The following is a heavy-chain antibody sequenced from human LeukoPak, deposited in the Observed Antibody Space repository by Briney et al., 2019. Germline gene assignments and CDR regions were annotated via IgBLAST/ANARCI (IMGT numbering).Heavy chain of an antibody. CDR1: GFTFDDYA. CDR3: AKVDGYSYGYFDC. V-gene: IGHV3-9*01. J-gene: IGHJ4*02. CDR2: ISWNSGSI. D-gene: IGHD5-18*01. Sequence: PGGSPRLSCAVSGFTFDDYAMHWVRQAPGKGLEWVSGISWNSGSIGYADSVKGRFTISRDNAKNSLYLQMNSLRAEDTALYYCAKVDGYSYGYFDCWGQGTLVTVSS.